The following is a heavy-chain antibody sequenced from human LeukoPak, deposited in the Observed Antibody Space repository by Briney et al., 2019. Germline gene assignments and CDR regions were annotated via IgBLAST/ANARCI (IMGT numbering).Heavy chain of an antibody. Sequence: ASVKVSCKASGYTFTSYGISWVRQAPGQGLEWMGWISAYNGNTNYAQKLQGRVTMTTDTSTSTAYMELRSLRSDDTAVYYCARGEITIFGVVRYGMDVWGQGTTVTVSS. CDR1: GYTFTSYG. CDR2: ISAYNGNT. D-gene: IGHD3-3*01. J-gene: IGHJ6*02. CDR3: ARGEITIFGVVRYGMDV. V-gene: IGHV1-18*01.